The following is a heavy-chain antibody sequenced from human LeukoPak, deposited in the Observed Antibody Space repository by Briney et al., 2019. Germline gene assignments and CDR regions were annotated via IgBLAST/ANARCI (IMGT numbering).Heavy chain of an antibody. Sequence: GGSLRLSCTAPGVSFRGAAMSGVRQAPGRGLEWVSSISSSSSKIDYADSVKGRFTISRYNAKNSQYLSMNSLRAEDTAVYYCVSHERRDTSTIIDSWGQGTLVTVSS. V-gene: IGHV3-21*01. J-gene: IGHJ4*02. CDR2: ISSSSSKI. D-gene: IGHD5/OR15-5a*01. CDR1: GVSFRGAA. CDR3: VSHERRDTSTIIDS.